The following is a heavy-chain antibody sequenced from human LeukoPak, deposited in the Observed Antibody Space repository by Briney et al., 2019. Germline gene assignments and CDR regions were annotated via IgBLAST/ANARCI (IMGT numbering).Heavy chain of an antibody. V-gene: IGHV3-11*04. CDR1: GFTFSDYY. CDR2: ISSSSSTI. J-gene: IGHJ4*02. Sequence: GGSLRLSCAASGFTFSDYYMSRIRQAPGKGLEWVSYISSSSSTIYYADSVKGRFTTSRDNAKNSLYLQMNSLRAEDTAVYYCARTNRAYFDWLLQRFDYWGQGTLVTVSS. CDR3: ARTNRAYFDWLLQRFDY. D-gene: IGHD3-9*01.